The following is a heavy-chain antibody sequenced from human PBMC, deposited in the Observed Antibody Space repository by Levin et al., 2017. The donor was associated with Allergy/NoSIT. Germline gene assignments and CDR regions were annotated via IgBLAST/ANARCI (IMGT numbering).Heavy chain of an antibody. Sequence: GESLKISCAASGFTFSSYAMSWVRQAPGKGLEWVSAISGSGGSTYYADSVKGRFTISRDNSKNTLYLQMNSLRAEDTAVYYCVCGQQLVSFGPFDYWGQGTLVTVSS. D-gene: IGHD6-13*01. J-gene: IGHJ4*02. CDR3: VCGQQLVSFGPFDY. CDR2: ISGSGGST. CDR1: GFTFSSYA. V-gene: IGHV3-23*01.